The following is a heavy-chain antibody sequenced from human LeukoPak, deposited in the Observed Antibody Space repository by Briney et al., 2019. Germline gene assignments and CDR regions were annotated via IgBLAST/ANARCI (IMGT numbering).Heavy chain of an antibody. CDR3: ARGGSSTSNDAFDI. J-gene: IGHJ3*02. D-gene: IGHD1-26*01. CDR1: GYTLTELS. V-gene: IGHV1-2*02. CDR2: INPNSGGT. Sequence: ASVKVSCKVSGYTLTELSMHWVRQAPGQGLEWMGWINPNSGGTNYAQKFQGRVTMTRDTSISTAYMELSRLRSDDTAVYYCARGGSSTSNDAFDIWGQGTMVTVSS.